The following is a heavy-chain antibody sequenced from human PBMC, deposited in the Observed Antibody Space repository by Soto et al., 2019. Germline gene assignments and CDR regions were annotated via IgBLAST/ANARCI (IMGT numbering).Heavy chain of an antibody. D-gene: IGHD3-22*01. CDR1: GGTFSSYT. Sequence: SVKVSCKASGGTFSSYTISWVRQAPGQGLEWMGRIIPILGIANYAQKFQGRVTITADKSTSTAYMELSSLRSEDTAVYYCATPQDYDGCLDSWGQGTLVTVSS. CDR2: IIPILGIA. J-gene: IGHJ4*02. CDR3: ATPQDYDGCLDS. V-gene: IGHV1-69*02.